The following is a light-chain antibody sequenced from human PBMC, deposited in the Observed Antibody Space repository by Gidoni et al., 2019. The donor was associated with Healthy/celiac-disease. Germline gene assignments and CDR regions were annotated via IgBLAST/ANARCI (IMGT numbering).Light chain of an antibody. CDR3: QHDGRSLRGT. CDR2: GAY. J-gene: IGKJ3*01. V-gene: IGKV3-20*01. CDR1: QSVSSSH. Sequence: EFVLTQSPGTLSLSPGERATLSCRASQSVSSSHLAWYQQKPGQAPRLLIYGAYSRATGIPDRFSDSRSGTDFTLTISRLEPEDIAVYYCQHDGRSLRGTFGPGTKVDIK.